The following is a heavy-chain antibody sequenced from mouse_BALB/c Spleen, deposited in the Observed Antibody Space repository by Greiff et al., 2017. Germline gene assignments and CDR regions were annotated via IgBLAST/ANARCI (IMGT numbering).Heavy chain of an antibody. CDR3: AIFYSYGSFAY. J-gene: IGHJ3*01. CDR1: GFTFSDVW. V-gene: IGHV6-6*01. D-gene: IGHD1-1*01. CDR2: IRSKANTHAT. Sequence: EVQLVESGGGLVQPGGSMKLSCAASGFTFSDVWMDWVRQSPEKGLEWVAEIRSKANTHATYYAETVKGRFTISRDDSKSSVYLQMNSSRAEDTGIYYVAIFYSYGSFAYWGQGTLVTVSA.